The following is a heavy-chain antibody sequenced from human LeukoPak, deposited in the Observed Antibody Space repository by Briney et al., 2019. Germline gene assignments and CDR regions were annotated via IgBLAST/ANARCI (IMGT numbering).Heavy chain of an antibody. CDR2: IKQDGSRR. V-gene: IGHV3-7*05. J-gene: IGHJ4*02. CDR3: AKHQGEMVRGVIDY. Sequence: GGSLRLSCAASGFTFGRHWMSWVRQAPGKGPEWVANIKQDGSRRYYVDSVKGRFTISRDNGRNSLFLQMNSLRAEDTAVYYCAKHQGEMVRGVIDYWGQGTLVTVSS. CDR1: GFTFGRHW. D-gene: IGHD3-10*01.